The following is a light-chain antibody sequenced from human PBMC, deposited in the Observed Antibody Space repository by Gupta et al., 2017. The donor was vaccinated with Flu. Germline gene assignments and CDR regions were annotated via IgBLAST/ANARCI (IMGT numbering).Light chain of an antibody. CDR3: QQSYSTPWT. CDR2: AAS. J-gene: IGKJ1*01. Sequence: DIQMTQSPPSLSAAVGDRVTITCRASQTITSYLNWYQQKPGKAPRLLVYAASSSESGVPSRFVGSGSGTDFTLTISNLQPEDFASYYCQQSYSTPWTFGQGTKVEIK. CDR1: QTITSY. V-gene: IGKV1-39*01.